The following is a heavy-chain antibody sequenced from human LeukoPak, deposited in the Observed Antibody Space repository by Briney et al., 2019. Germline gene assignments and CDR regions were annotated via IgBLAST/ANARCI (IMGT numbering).Heavy chain of an antibody. Sequence: SETLSLTCTVSGGSISSSSYYWGWIRQPPGKGLEWIGSIYYSGSAYYNPSLKSRVTISVDTSKNQFSLKLSSVTAADTAVYYCARVSATADYWGQGTLVTVSS. J-gene: IGHJ4*02. V-gene: IGHV4-39*01. D-gene: IGHD1-1*01. CDR3: ARVSATADY. CDR1: GGSISSSSYY. CDR2: IYYSGSA.